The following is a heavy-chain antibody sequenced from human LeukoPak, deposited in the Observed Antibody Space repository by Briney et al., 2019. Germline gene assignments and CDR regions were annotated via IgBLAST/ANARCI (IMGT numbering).Heavy chain of an antibody. CDR1: GYTFTGYY. V-gene: IGHV1-2*02. D-gene: IGHD1-26*01. J-gene: IGHJ4*02. CDR3: ARGATPIRYSGSRGGVDY. Sequence: GASVKVSCKASGYTFTGYYMHWVRQAPGQGLEWMGWINLNNGGTNYAQKFQGRVTMTRDTSISTAYMELSRLRSDDTAVYYCARGATPIRYSGSRGGVDYWGQGTLVTVSS. CDR2: INLNNGGT.